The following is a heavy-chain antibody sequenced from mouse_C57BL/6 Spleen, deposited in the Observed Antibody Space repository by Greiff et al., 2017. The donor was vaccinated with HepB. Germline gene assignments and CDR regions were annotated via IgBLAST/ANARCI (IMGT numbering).Heavy chain of an antibody. Sequence: QVQLQQPGPELVKPGASVKLSCKASGYTFTSYWMHWVKQRPGQGLEWIGNINPSNGGTNYNEKFKSKATLTVDKSSSPAYMQRSSLTSEDAAVYYCARGANWDYFDYWGQGTTLTVSS. J-gene: IGHJ2*01. D-gene: IGHD4-1*01. CDR2: INPSNGGT. V-gene: IGHV1-53*01. CDR3: ARGANWDYFDY. CDR1: GYTFTSYW.